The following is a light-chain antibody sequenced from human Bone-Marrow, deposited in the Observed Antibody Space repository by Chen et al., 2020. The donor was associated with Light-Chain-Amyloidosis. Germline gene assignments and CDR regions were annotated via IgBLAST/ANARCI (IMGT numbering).Light chain of an antibody. Sequence: SYDLTQPPSVSVSPGQPASITCSGDAVGDYFVGWYQQGPGQSPLRVIYEDTKRLYGIPERFSDSESGNTATLTISGTPAKDEADYYWQAWDSSTVIFGGGTKLTVL. CDR3: QAWDSSTVI. CDR2: EDT. J-gene: IGLJ2*01. CDR1: AVGDYF. V-gene: IGLV3-1*01.